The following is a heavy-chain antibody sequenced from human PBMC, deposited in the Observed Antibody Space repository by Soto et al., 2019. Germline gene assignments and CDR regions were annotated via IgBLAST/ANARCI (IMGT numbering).Heavy chain of an antibody. D-gene: IGHD2-15*01. CDR3: ARGHIVVVVAATGWFDP. J-gene: IGHJ5*02. CDR1: GGSISSGDYY. CDR2: IYYSGST. Sequence: QVQLQESGPGLVKPSQTLSLTCTVSGGSISSGDYYWGWIRQPPGKGLGGIGYIYYSGSTYYNPSLKSRVTISVDTSKNQFSLKLSSVTAADTAVYYCARGHIVVVVAATGWFDPWGQGTLVTVSS. V-gene: IGHV4-30-4*01.